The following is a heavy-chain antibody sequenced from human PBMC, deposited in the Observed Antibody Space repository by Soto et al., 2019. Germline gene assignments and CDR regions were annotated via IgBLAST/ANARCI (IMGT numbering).Heavy chain of an antibody. CDR3: ARGASHCSGGSCPKENWFDP. J-gene: IGHJ5*02. D-gene: IGHD2-15*01. CDR1: GYTFTSYY. CDR2: INPSGGST. Sequence: ASVKVSCKASGYTFTSYYMHWVRQAPGQGLEWMGIINPSGGSTSYAQKFQGRVTMTRDTSTSTVYMELSSLRSEDTAVYYCARGASHCSGGSCPKENWFDPWGQGTLVTVS. V-gene: IGHV1-46*01.